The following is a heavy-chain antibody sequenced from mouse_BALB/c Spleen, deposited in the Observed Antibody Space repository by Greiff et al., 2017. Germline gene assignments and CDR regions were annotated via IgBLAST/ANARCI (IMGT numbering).Heavy chain of an antibody. J-gene: IGHJ4*01. Sequence: EVKLMESGGGLVQPGGSLKLSCAASGFDFSRYWMSWVRQAPGKGLEWIGEINPDSSTINYTPSLKDKFIISRDNAKNTLYLQMSKVRSEDTALYYCAREGLLDAMDYWGQGTSVTVSS. CDR1: GFDFSRYW. D-gene: IGHD2-3*01. CDR3: AREGLLDAMDY. CDR2: INPDSSTI. V-gene: IGHV4-1*02.